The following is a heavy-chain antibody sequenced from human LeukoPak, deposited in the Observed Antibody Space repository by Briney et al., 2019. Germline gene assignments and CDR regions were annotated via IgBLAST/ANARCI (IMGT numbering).Heavy chain of an antibody. CDR1: GGSTSSGGYS. J-gene: IGHJ4*02. CDR3: ARGSAARYYYYGSGSHPNFDY. D-gene: IGHD3-10*01. V-gene: IGHV4-30-2*01. CDR2: IYHSGST. Sequence: SETLSLTCAVSGGSTSSGGYSWSWIRQPPGKGLEWIGYIYHSGSTNYNPSLKSRVTISVDTSKNQFSLKLSSVTAADTAVYYCARGSAARYYYYGSGSHPNFDYWGQGTLVTVSS.